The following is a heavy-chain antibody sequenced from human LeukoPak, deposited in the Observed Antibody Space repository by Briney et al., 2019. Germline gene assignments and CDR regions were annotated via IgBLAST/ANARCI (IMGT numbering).Heavy chain of an antibody. D-gene: IGHD2-21*01. Sequence: ASVKVSCKVSGYTLTELSMHWVRQAPGKGLEWMGGFDPEDGETIYAQTFQGRVTITADKSTSTAYMELSSLRSEDTAVYYCARDKSSRGVMLFDIWGQGAMVTVSS. J-gene: IGHJ3*02. CDR2: FDPEDGET. CDR3: ARDKSSRGVMLFDI. V-gene: IGHV1-24*01. CDR1: GYTLTELS.